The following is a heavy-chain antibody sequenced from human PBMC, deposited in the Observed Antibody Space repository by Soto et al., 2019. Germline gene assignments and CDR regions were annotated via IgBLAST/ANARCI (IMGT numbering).Heavy chain of an antibody. Sequence: PGGSLRLSCAASGFMFSDYYMIWIRQAPGKGRECVSYISPSGDITYADSVKGRFTMSRDNAQNSLFLQMNSLRADDTAVYYCAKSPRVLDYWGQGTLVTVSS. CDR1: GFMFSDYY. CDR2: ISPSGDI. V-gene: IGHV3-11*01. CDR3: AKSPRVLDY. J-gene: IGHJ4*02. D-gene: IGHD2-2*01.